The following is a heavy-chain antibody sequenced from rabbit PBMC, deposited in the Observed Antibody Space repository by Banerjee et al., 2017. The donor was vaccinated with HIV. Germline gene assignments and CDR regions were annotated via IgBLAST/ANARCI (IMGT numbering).Heavy chain of an antibody. CDR3: ARDLAGVIGWNFAL. J-gene: IGHJ4*01. V-gene: IGHV1S40*01. D-gene: IGHD4-1*01. Sequence: QSLEESGGGLVQPEGSLTLTCKASGSDISSNAMCWVRQAPGKGLELIACINTSSGNTVYASWAKGRFTISKTSSTTVTLQMTSLTAADTATYFCARDLAGVIGWNFALWGPGTLVTVS. CDR1: GSDISSNA. CDR2: INTSSGNT.